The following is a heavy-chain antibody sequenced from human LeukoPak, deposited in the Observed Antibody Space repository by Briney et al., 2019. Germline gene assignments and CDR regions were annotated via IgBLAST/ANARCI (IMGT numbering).Heavy chain of an antibody. CDR1: GISFSRSG. CDR2: IWSDGSKT. V-gene: IGHV3-33*01. D-gene: IGHD4-17*01. J-gene: IGHJ4*02. Sequence: PGGSLRLSCVASGISFSRSGMHWVRQAPGKGLEGVAFIWSDGSKTYYADSVKGRLTISRDNSKDTVYLQMNSLRVEDTAVYYCARDKGTTCIDNWGQGALVTVSS. CDR3: ARDKGTTCIDN.